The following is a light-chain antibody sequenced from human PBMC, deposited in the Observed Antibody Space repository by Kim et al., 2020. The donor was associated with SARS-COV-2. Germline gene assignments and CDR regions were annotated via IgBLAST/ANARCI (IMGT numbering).Light chain of an antibody. J-gene: IGKJ4*01. CDR1: ESITSW. V-gene: IGKV1-5*03. Sequence: ASVGDRVTIAWRASESITSWLAWYQQKPGRAPKLLIYKMFNLESGVPSRFSGSGSGTDFTLTISSLQPDDFATYYCQQYKSYPLTFGGGTKVDIK. CDR3: QQYKSYPLT. CDR2: KMF.